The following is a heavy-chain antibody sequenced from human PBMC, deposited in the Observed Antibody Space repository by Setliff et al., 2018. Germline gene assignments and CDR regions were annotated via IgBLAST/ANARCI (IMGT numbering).Heavy chain of an antibody. Sequence: SETLSLTCTVSGGSITSGTYYWSWIRQPAGKGLEWIGHIYASATGSTNYNPSLRSRVXXXXDXXXXXXXXXXXXXXXXXXXVYYCVRGCYDDSVWGGYRLGWFAPWGPGSLVTVSS. CDR2: IYASATGST. V-gene: IGHV4-61*09. D-gene: IGHD3-16*02. CDR3: VRGCYDDSVWGGYRLGWFAP. J-gene: IGHJ5*02. CDR1: GGSITSGTYY.